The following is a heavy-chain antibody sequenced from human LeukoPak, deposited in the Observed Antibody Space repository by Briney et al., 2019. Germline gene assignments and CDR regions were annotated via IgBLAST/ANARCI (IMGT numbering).Heavy chain of an antibody. CDR2: IYTSGST. Sequence: SETLSLTCTVSGGSISSYYWSWIRQPAGKGLEWIGRIYTSGSTNYNPSLKSRVTMSVDTSKNQFSLKLSSVTAADTAVYYCARGIYDGYYYDSSGDDAFDIWGQGTMVTVSS. CDR1: GGSISSYY. CDR3: ARGIYDGYYYDSSGDDAFDI. D-gene: IGHD3-22*01. V-gene: IGHV4-4*07. J-gene: IGHJ3*02.